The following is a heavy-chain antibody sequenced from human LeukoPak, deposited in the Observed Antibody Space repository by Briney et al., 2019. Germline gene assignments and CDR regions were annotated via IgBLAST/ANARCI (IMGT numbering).Heavy chain of an antibody. D-gene: IGHD3-9*01. Sequence: ASVKVSCKVSGYTLTDLSMHWVRQAPGKGLEWMGGFDPENGGTVYAQKFQGRVTVTEDTSSDTAYLELRSLTSEDTAVYYCAADSSGRHWFDSFDIWGRGTMVTVPS. CDR2: FDPENGGT. CDR1: GYTLTDLS. V-gene: IGHV1-24*01. J-gene: IGHJ3*02. CDR3: AADSSGRHWFDSFDI.